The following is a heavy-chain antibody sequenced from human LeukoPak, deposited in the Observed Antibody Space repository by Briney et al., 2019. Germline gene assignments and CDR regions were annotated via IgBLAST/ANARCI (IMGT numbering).Heavy chain of an antibody. D-gene: IGHD1-26*01. Sequence: GGSLRLSCAASGFTFSSYWMNWVRQAPGKGLEWVAVISYDGSNKYYADSVKGRFTISRDNSKNTLYLQMNSLRAEDTAVYYCAKDARWELPHFDYWGQGTLVTVSS. CDR2: ISYDGSNK. CDR3: AKDARWELPHFDY. V-gene: IGHV3-30*18. CDR1: GFTFSSYW. J-gene: IGHJ4*02.